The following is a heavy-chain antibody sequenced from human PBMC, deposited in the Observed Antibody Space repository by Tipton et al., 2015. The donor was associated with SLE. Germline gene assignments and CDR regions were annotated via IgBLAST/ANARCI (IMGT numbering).Heavy chain of an antibody. V-gene: IGHV4-61*09. CDR1: GGSISSGIEY. Sequence: LRLSCTVSGGSISSGIEYWSWIRQPAGKGLEWIGNIYTSGNTRYNPSLKSRVTISIDTSKKQFSLKLSSVTAADTAVYYCAREPRRVPHHFGNWGPGNPVRVSS. J-gene: IGHJ4*02. CDR2: IYTSGNT. CDR3: AREPRRVPHHFGN. D-gene: IGHD2-2*01.